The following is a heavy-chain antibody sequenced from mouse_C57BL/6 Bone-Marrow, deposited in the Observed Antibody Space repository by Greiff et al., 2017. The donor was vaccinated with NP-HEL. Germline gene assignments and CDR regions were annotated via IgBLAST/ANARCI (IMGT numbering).Heavy chain of an antibody. CDR1: GFTFSSYA. V-gene: IGHV5-9-1*02. J-gene: IGHJ2*01. Sequence: EVKLVESGEGLVKPGGSLKLSCAASGFTFSSYAMSWVRQTPEKRLEWVAYISSGGDYIYYADTVKGRFTISRDNARNTLYLQMSSLKSEDTAMYYCTREDGYSYFDYWGQGTTLTVSS. CDR2: ISSGGDYI. D-gene: IGHD2-3*01. CDR3: TREDGYSYFDY.